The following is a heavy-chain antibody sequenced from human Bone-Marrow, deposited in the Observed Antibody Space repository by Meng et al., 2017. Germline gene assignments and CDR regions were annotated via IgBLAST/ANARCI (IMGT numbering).Heavy chain of an antibody. Sequence: QVSGRGVVAPSGTLSLTFVVAGGSIRSIDWWSWVRQPPGKGLEWIGEIYHGGDTNYNPSLKSRVTIAIDKSKNQFSLKLSSVTAADTAVYYCASWIYSCGWQWGQGALVTVSS. CDR1: GGSIRSIDW. V-gene: IGHV4/OR15-8*02. CDR2: IYHGGDT. J-gene: IGHJ4*02. D-gene: IGHD6-19*01. CDR3: ASWIYSCGWQ.